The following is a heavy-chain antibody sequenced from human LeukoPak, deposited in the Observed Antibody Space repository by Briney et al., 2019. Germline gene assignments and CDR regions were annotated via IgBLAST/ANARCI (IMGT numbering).Heavy chain of an antibody. Sequence: SETLSLTCAVYGGSFSGYYWSWIRQPPGKGLEWIGEINHSGSTNYNPSLKSRVTISVDTSKNQCSLKLSSVTAADTAVYYCARGRGWFGESTFDPWGQGTLATVSS. J-gene: IGHJ5*02. CDR2: INHSGST. CDR3: ARGRGWFGESTFDP. CDR1: GGSFSGYY. D-gene: IGHD3-10*01. V-gene: IGHV4-34*01.